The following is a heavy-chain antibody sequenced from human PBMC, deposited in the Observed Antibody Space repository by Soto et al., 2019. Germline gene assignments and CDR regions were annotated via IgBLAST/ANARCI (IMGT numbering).Heavy chain of an antibody. D-gene: IGHD4-17*01. CDR3: ARDYGGNTIFDY. Sequence: QVQLVQSGAEVKKPGSSVKVSCKASGGTFSSYTISWVRQAPGQGLEWMGRIIPILGIANYAQKFQGRVTITADKSTSTAYMELRSRRSEDTAVYYCARDYGGNTIFDYWGQGTLVTVSS. CDR2: IIPILGIA. V-gene: IGHV1-69*02. J-gene: IGHJ4*02. CDR1: GGTFSSYT.